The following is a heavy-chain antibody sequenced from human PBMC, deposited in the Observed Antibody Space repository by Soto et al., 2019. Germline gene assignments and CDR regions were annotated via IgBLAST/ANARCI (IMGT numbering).Heavy chain of an antibody. D-gene: IGHD3-3*01. J-gene: IGHJ6*02. Sequence: GGSLRLSCAASGFTFSSYAMHWVRQAPGKGLEWVAVISYDGSNKYYADSVKGRFTISRDNSKNTLYLQMNSLRAEDTAVYYCARGKVRFLEWSYCYGMDVWGQGTTVTVSS. CDR2: ISYDGSNK. CDR1: GFTFSSYA. V-gene: IGHV3-30-3*01. CDR3: ARGKVRFLEWSYCYGMDV.